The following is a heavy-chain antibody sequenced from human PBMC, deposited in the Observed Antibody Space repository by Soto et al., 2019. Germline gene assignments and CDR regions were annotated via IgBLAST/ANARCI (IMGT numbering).Heavy chain of an antibody. Sequence: PSETLSLTCTVSGGSISSSNNHWGWIRQPPGKGLEWIGNIYYSENTYYNPSLKSRVTISVDTSKNQFSLRLTSVTAADTAVYYCATHPPYGPLDHSGQGTLVTVSS. CDR2: IYYSENT. CDR1: GGSISSSNNH. D-gene: IGHD4-17*01. J-gene: IGHJ4*02. V-gene: IGHV4-39*01. CDR3: ATHPPYGPLDH.